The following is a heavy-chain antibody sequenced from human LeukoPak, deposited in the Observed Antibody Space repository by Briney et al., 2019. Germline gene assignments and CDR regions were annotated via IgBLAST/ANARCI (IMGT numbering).Heavy chain of an antibody. CDR1: GFTFSSYW. Sequence: GGSLRLSCAASGFTFSSYWMSWVRQAPGKGLEWVANIKQDGSEKYYVDSVKGRFTISRDNAKNSLYLQMNSLRAEDTAVYYCANTFYGSGSYLDFDYWGQGTLVTVSS. CDR3: ANTFYGSGSYLDFDY. J-gene: IGHJ4*02. V-gene: IGHV3-7*01. CDR2: IKQDGSEK. D-gene: IGHD3-10*01.